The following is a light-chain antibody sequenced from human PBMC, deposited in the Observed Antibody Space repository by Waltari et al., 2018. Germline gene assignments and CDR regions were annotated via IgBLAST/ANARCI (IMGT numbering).Light chain of an antibody. CDR2: WAS. Sequence: DIVMTQSPDSLAVSLGERATIHCKSSQSVLYSSNNKNYLAWYQQKPGQPPKLLIYWASTRESGVPDRFSGSGSGTDFTLTISSLQAEDVAVYYCQQYYSTPSWTFGQGTKMEIK. V-gene: IGKV4-1*01. CDR1: QSVLYSSNNKNY. J-gene: IGKJ1*01. CDR3: QQYYSTPSWT.